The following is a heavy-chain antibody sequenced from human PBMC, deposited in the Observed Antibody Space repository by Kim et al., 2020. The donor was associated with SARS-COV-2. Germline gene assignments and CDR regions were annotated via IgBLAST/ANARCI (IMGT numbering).Heavy chain of an antibody. CDR1: GGSISSSSYY. Sequence: SETLSLTCTVSGGSISSSSYYWGWIRQPPGKGLEWIGSIYYSGSTYYNPSLKSRVTISVDTSKNQFSLKLSSVTAADTAVYYCARGVIAAGQFDYWGQGTLVTVSS. D-gene: IGHD6-25*01. V-gene: IGHV4-39*07. CDR3: ARGVIAAGQFDY. J-gene: IGHJ4*02. CDR2: IYYSGST.